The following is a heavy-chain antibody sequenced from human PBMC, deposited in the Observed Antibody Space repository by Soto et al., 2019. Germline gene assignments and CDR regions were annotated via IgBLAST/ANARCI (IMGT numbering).Heavy chain of an antibody. CDR1: GFTFSSYG. CDR2: IWYDGSNK. J-gene: IGHJ4*02. V-gene: IGHV3-33*01. Sequence: QVQLVESGGGVVQPGRSLRLSCAASGFTFSSYGMHWVRQAPGKGLEWVAVIWYDGSNKYYADSVKGRFTISRDNSKNTLYLQMNSLRAEDTAVYYCAREVRYSSGWYLDYWGQGTLVTVSS. CDR3: AREVRYSSGWYLDY. D-gene: IGHD6-19*01.